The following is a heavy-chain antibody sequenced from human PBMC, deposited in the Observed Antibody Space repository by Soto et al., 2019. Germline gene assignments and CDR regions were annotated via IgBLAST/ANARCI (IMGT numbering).Heavy chain of an antibody. J-gene: IGHJ4*02. CDR1: GFTFSSYA. Sequence: GGSLRLSCAASGFTFSSYAMSWVRQAPGKGLEWVSAISGSGGSTYYADSVKGRFTISRDNSKNTLYLQMNSLRAEDTAVYYCAKNYDFWSGYYWYFDYWGQGTLVTVSS. CDR3: AKNYDFWSGYYWYFDY. CDR2: ISGSGGST. V-gene: IGHV3-23*01. D-gene: IGHD3-3*01.